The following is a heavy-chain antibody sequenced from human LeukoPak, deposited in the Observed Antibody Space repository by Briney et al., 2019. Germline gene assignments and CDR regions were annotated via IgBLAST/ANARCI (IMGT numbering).Heavy chain of an antibody. CDR2: ISTSGGRT. CDR1: GFTFSNYW. V-gene: IGHV3-11*01. Sequence: PGGSLRLSCAASGFTFSNYWMSWVRQAPGKGLEWVSGISTSGGRTFYADSVKGRFTISRDNAKNSLYLQMNSLRAEDTAVYYCARLTRWLQAYYFDYWGQGTLVTVSS. J-gene: IGHJ4*02. CDR3: ARLTRWLQAYYFDY. D-gene: IGHD5-24*01.